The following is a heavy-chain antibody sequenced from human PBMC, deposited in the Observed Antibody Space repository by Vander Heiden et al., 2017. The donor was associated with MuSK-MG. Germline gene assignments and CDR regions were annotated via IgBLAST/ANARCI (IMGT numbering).Heavy chain of an antibody. CDR3: ARDYLNSSGWSDAFDI. J-gene: IGHJ3*02. Sequence: QVQLVESGGGVVQPGRSLRLSCAASGFTFSIYGMHWVRQAPGKRLEWVAVIWYDGSNKYYADSVKGRFTISRDNSKNTLYLQMNSLRAEDTAVYYCARDYLNSSGWSDAFDIWGQGTMVTVSS. D-gene: IGHD6-19*01. V-gene: IGHV3-33*01. CDR1: GFTFSIYG. CDR2: IWYDGSNK.